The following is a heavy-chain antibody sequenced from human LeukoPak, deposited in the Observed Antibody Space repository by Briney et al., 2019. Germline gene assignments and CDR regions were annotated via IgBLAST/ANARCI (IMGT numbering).Heavy chain of an antibody. CDR3: AKASYSNYYYYYLDV. CDR1: GFTFSSYG. Sequence: WGSLRLSCAASGFTFSSYGISWVRQAPGKGLECVSAISGSGGSTYYADSVKGRFTISRDNSKNTLYLQMNSLRAEDTAVYYCAKASYSNYYYYYLDVWGKGTTVTVSS. V-gene: IGHV3-23*01. D-gene: IGHD4-11*01. CDR2: ISGSGGST. J-gene: IGHJ6*03.